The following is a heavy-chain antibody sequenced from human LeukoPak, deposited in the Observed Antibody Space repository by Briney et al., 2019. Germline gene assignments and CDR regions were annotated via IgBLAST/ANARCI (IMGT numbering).Heavy chain of an antibody. J-gene: IGHJ4*02. D-gene: IGHD3-22*01. CDR2: IIPIFGTA. Sequence: SVKVSCKASGYTFTSYGISWVRQAPGQGLEWMGGIIPIFGTANYAQKFQGRVTITRNTSISTAYMELSSLRSEDTAVYYCARGHRNYYDSSGHPDYWGQGTLVTVSS. V-gene: IGHV1-69*05. CDR3: ARGHRNYYDSSGHPDY. CDR1: GYTFTSYG.